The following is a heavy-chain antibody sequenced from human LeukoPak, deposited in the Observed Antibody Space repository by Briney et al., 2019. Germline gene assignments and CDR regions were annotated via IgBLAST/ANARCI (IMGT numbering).Heavy chain of an antibody. CDR2: ISWNSGSI. CDR1: GFTFDDYA. Sequence: GGSLRPSCAASGFTFDDYAMQSARQPPGKGLEWVSGISWNSGSIGYADSVKGRFTISRDNAKNSLYLQMNSLRPEDTAVYYCAKVRDSSGSIDAFDIWGQGTMVTVSS. D-gene: IGHD3-22*01. V-gene: IGHV3-9*01. CDR3: AKVRDSSGSIDAFDI. J-gene: IGHJ3*02.